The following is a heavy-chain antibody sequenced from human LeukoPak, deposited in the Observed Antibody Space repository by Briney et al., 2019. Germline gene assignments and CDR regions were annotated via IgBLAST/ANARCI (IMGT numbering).Heavy chain of an antibody. CDR1: GFTFDDYT. D-gene: IGHD6-13*01. J-gene: IGHJ4*02. CDR2: ISWDGGST. CDR3: AKDLRAYSSSPGGFDY. Sequence: PGGSLRLSCAASGFTFDDYTMHWVRQAPGKGLEWVSLISWDGGSTYYADSVKGRFTISRDNSKNSLYLQMNSLRTEDTALYYCAKDLRAYSSSPGGFDYWGQGTLVTVSS. V-gene: IGHV3-43*01.